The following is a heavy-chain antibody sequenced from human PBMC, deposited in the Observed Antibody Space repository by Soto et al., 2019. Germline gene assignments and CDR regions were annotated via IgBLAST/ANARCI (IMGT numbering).Heavy chain of an antibody. CDR3: AVGIAAADFYYFDY. CDR2: IYYSGST. Sequence: SETLSLTCTVSGGSISSYYWSWIRQPPGKGLEWIGYIYYSGSTNYNPSLKSRVTISVDTSKNQFSLKLSSVTAADTAVYYCAVGIAAADFYYFDYWGQGTLVTVSS. J-gene: IGHJ4*02. D-gene: IGHD6-13*01. CDR1: GGSISSYY. V-gene: IGHV4-59*12.